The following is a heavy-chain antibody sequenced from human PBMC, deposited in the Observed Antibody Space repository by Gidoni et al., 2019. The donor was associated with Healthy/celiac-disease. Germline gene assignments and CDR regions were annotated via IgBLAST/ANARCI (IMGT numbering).Heavy chain of an antibody. CDR3: TTDRTMVRGAPFDY. J-gene: IGHJ4*02. Sequence: EVQLVESGGGLVKPGGSLRLSCAASGFTFSNAWMSWVRQAPGKGLEWVGRIKSKTDGGTTDYAAPVKGRFTISRDDSKNTLYLQMNSLKTEDTAVYYCTTDRTMVRGAPFDYWGQGTLVTVSS. D-gene: IGHD3-10*01. CDR1: GFTFSNAW. V-gene: IGHV3-15*01. CDR2: IKSKTDGGTT.